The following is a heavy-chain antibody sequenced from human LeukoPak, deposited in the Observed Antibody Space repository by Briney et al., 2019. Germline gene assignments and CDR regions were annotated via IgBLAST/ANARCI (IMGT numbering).Heavy chain of an antibody. V-gene: IGHV3-48*02. CDR1: EFAFSTYN. D-gene: IGHD4-23*01. Sequence: GGSLRLSCAASEFAFSTYNMNWVRQAPGKGLEWVSYISTGSSTTYYADSVKGRFTISRDNVENSLYLQMNSLRDEDTAVYYCARVAAGYSVNYFDYWGQGTLVTVSS. CDR3: ARVAAGYSVNYFDY. CDR2: ISTGSSTT. J-gene: IGHJ4*02.